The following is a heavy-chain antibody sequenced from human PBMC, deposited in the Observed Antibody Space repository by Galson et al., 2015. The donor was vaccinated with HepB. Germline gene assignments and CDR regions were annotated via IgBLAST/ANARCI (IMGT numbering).Heavy chain of an antibody. D-gene: IGHD6-13*01. Sequence: SLRLSCAASGFTFSSYGMHWVRQAPGKGLEWVAVIWYDGSNKYYADFVKGRFTISRDNSKNTLYLQMNSLRAEDTAVYYCARDREYSSSFAGYWGQGTLVTVSS. CDR1: GFTFSSYG. J-gene: IGHJ4*02. V-gene: IGHV3-33*08. CDR2: IWYDGSNK. CDR3: ARDREYSSSFAGY.